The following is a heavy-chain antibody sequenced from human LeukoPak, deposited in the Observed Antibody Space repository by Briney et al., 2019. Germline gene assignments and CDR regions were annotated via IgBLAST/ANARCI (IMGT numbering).Heavy chain of an antibody. CDR3: ARVKGYYGSRSGMDV. J-gene: IGHJ6*02. Sequence: GGSLRLSCAASGFTFSSYEMNWVRQAPGKGLEWVSYISNSGSTIYYPDSVKGRFAISRDNAKNSLYLQMNSLRAEDTAVYYCARVKGYYGSRSGMDVWGQGTTVTVSS. CDR2: ISNSGSTI. D-gene: IGHD3-10*01. CDR1: GFTFSSYE. V-gene: IGHV3-48*03.